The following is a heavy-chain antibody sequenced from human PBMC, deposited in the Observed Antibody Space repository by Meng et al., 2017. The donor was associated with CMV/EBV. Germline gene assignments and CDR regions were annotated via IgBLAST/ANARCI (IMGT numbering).Heavy chain of an antibody. V-gene: IGHV1-18*01. CDR1: GYTFTSYG. CDR2: ISAYNGNT. J-gene: IGHJ4*02. CDR3: ARDSAVGATTFDY. D-gene: IGHD1-26*01. Sequence: VHRWKSGAGVKRPGASVKVSCNASGYTFTSYGISWVRQAPGQGLEWMGWISAYNGNTNYAQKLQGRVTMTTDTSTSTAYMELRSLRSDDTAVYYCARDSAVGATTFDYWGQGTLVTVSS.